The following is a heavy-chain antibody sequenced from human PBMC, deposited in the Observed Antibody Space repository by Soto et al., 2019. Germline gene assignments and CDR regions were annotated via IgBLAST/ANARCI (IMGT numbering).Heavy chain of an antibody. CDR1: GGTFSSYA. CDR3: ACRDGYNSEAGVY. Sequence: SVKVSCKASGGTFSSYAISWVRQAPGQGLEWMGGIIPIFGTADYAQKFQGRVTITADESTSTAYMELSSLRSEDTAVYYCACRDGYNSEAGVYWGQGTLVTVSS. J-gene: IGHJ4*02. CDR2: IIPIFGTA. D-gene: IGHD5-12*01. V-gene: IGHV1-69*13.